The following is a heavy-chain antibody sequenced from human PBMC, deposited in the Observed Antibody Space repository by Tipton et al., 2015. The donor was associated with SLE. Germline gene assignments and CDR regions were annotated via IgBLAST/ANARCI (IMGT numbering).Heavy chain of an antibody. CDR1: GGSISSNGYY. CDR3: ARETGTYYSTWFDS. Sequence: TLSLTCTVSGGSISSNGYYWTWIRQHPGEGLEWIAYIYYSGTTYYNPSLGSRVSISVDVSRNQFSLTLNSVTAADTATYSCARETGTYYSTWFDSWGQGTLVTISS. J-gene: IGHJ5*01. CDR2: IYYSGTT. V-gene: IGHV4-31*03. D-gene: IGHD1-26*01.